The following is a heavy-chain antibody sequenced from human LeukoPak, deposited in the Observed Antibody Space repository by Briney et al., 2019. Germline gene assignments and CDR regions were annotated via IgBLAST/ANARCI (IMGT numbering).Heavy chain of an antibody. J-gene: IGHJ6*03. D-gene: IGHD2-2*01. CDR3: AKAQYCSSTSCYYYYYYYMDV. CDR2: ISGSGGST. CDR1: GFTFSSYA. V-gene: IGHV3-23*01. Sequence: GGSLRLSCAASGFTFSSYAMSWVRQAPGKGLEWVSAISGSGGSTYYADSVKGRFTISRDNSKNTLYLQMNSLRAEDTAVYYCAKAQYCSSTSCYYYYYYYMDVWGKGTTVTVSS.